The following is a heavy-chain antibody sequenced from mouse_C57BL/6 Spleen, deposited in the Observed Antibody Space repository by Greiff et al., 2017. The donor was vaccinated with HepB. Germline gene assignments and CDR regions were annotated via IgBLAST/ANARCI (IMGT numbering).Heavy chain of an antibody. D-gene: IGHD2-2*01. CDR2: IDPETGGT. Sequence: QVQLQQSGAELVRPGASVTLSCKASGYTFTDYEMHWVKQTPVHGLEWIGAIDPETGGTAYNQKFKGKAILTADKSSSTAYMELRSLTSEDSAVYYCTRLVTTQAWFAYWGQGTLVTVSA. J-gene: IGHJ3*01. CDR1: GYTFTDYE. V-gene: IGHV1-15*01. CDR3: TRLVTTQAWFAY.